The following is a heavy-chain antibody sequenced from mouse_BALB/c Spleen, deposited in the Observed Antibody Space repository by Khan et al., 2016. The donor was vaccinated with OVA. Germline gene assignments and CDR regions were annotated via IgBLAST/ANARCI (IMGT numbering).Heavy chain of an antibody. CDR2: ISTGGDNT. CDR1: GFAFSYYD. D-gene: IGHD1-1*01. J-gene: IGHJ2*01. V-gene: IGHV5-12-1*01. CDR3: TRPHYYGSNDDFDY. Sequence: EVELVESGGGLVKPGGSLKLSCAASGFAFSYYDMSWVRQTPEKRLEWVAFISTGGDNTYYPDTVKGRFTISRDNAKNTLYLQMSSLKSEDTAMYYCTRPHYYGSNDDFDYWGHGTTRTASS.